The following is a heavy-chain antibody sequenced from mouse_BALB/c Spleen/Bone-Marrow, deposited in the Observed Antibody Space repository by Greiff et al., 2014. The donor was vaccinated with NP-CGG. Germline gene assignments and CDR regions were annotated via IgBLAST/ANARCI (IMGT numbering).Heavy chain of an antibody. J-gene: IGHJ3*01. V-gene: IGHV1-5*01. Sequence: VQLQQAGTVLARPGGSLRMSCKASGYTFTNYWINWVKQRPGQGLEWIGAIYPGNNDAKYTQKFKAKAKLTAVTSTSTADMELSSLTNEDSAVYYCARNWDWVFAYWGQGTLVTVSA. CDR3: ARNWDWVFAY. CDR2: IYPGNNDA. D-gene: IGHD4-1*01. CDR1: GYTFTNYW.